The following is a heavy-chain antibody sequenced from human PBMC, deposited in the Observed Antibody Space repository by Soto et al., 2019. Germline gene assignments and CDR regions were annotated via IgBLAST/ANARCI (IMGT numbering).Heavy chain of an antibody. V-gene: IGHV2-5*02. CDR1: GFSLSTSGVG. J-gene: IGHJ4*02. Sequence: QITLKESGPTLVKPTQTLTLTCPFSGFSLSTSGVGVGWIRQPPGKALEWLALIYWDDDKRYSPSLKSRLTITKDTSKNQVVLTMTNMDPVDTATYYCAHLPRSYDDEGYWGQGTLVTVSS. CDR3: AHLPRSYDDEGY. D-gene: IGHD5-12*01. CDR2: IYWDDDK.